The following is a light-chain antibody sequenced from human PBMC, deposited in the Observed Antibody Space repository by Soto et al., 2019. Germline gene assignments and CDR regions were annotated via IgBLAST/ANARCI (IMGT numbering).Light chain of an antibody. V-gene: IGKV1-9*01. Sequence: DIQLTQSPSFLSASVVDRVTITCRASQGIAGSLAWYQQKPGKPPKLLIYAESTLQSGVPSRFSGSGSGARGTLTISSLQPEDFATYYGQQVKSYPRTFGGGTRVEIK. CDR1: QGIAGS. CDR2: AES. J-gene: IGKJ4*01. CDR3: QQVKSYPRT.